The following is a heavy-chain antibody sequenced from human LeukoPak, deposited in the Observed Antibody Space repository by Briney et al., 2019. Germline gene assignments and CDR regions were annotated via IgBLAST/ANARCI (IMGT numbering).Heavy chain of an antibody. CDR3: AGGTFDGPLYGTYWYFHV. CDR1: GGSIKNIY. J-gene: IGHJ2*01. V-gene: IGHV4-59*01. CDR2: VYSNGNT. D-gene: IGHD1-14*01. Sequence: SETLSLTCTVSGGSIKNIYWSWIRQPPGKALEWIGYVYSNGNTNYNPSLKSRVTMSIETSKNQFSLKVPSVTAADTAVYYCAGGTFDGPLYGTYWYFHVWGRGTLVTVSS.